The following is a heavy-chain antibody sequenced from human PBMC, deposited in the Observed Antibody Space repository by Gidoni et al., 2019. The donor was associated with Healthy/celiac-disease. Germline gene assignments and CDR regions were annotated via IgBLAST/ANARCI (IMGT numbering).Heavy chain of an antibody. CDR3: ARSVLTYGMDV. Sequence: QVQLVESGGGLVKPGGSLRLPCAASGFTFSDYYMSWIRRAPGKGLEWVSYISSSSSYTNYADSVKGRFTISRDNAKNSLYLQMNSLRAEDTAVYYCARSVLTYGMDVWGQGTTVTVSS. J-gene: IGHJ6*02. D-gene: IGHD1-20*01. CDR1: GFTFSDYY. CDR2: ISSSSSYT. V-gene: IGHV3-11*05.